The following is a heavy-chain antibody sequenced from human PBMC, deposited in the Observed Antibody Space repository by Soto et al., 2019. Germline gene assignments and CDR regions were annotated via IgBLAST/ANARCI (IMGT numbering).Heavy chain of an antibody. CDR3: AREYCSGGSCYWFDP. CDR1: GYTFTGYY. CDR2: IXPXXXGX. J-gene: IGHJ5*02. V-gene: IGHV1-2*02. Sequence: ASVKVSCKASGYTFTGYYMHLVRQAPGQGLEWMGXIXPXXXGXNXAXKXXXXVTMTRDTSISTAYMELSRLRSDDTAVYYCAREYCSGGSCYWFDPWGQGTLVTVSS. D-gene: IGHD2-15*01.